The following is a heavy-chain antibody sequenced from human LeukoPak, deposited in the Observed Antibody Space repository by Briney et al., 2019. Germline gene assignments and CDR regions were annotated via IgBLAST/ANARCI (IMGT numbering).Heavy chain of an antibody. CDR1: GITLMSYT. Sequence: GGSLRLSCSGSGITLMSYTIHWVRRAPGKGLEWMTCVLDNTDFPYYADSVEGRFIISRDSSKNVVYLQMNSLRPEDTAVYYCARIITGTLDYWGQGTLVTVSS. J-gene: IGHJ4*02. CDR3: ARIITGTLDY. D-gene: IGHD1-7*01. CDR2: VLDNTDFP. V-gene: IGHV3-30-3*01.